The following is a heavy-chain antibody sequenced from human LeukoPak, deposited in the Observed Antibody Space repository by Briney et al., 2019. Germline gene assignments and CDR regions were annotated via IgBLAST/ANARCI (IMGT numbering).Heavy chain of an antibody. J-gene: IGHJ4*02. CDR2: ISYDGSNK. V-gene: IGHV3-30*18. CDR3: AKDLSPWGDYGGDEFDC. D-gene: IGHD4-17*01. CDR1: GFTFSSYG. Sequence: GRSLRLSCAASGFTFSSYGMHWVRQAPGKGLEWVAVISYDGSNKYYADSVKGRFTISRDNSKNTLYLQMNSLRAEDTAVYYCAKDLSPWGDYGGDEFDCWGQGTLVTVSS.